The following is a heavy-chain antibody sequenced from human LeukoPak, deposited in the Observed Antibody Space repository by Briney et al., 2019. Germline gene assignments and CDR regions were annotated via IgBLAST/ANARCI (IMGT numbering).Heavy chain of an antibody. Sequence: PGGSLRLSCAASGFTFSNCAMHWVRQAPGKGLEWVALISYDGNNKYYADSVKGRFTISRDNSKNTLYVQLNSLRAEDTAVYYCATGARGSGWRVFDIWGQGTMVTVSS. D-gene: IGHD6-19*01. V-gene: IGHV3-30*04. J-gene: IGHJ3*02. CDR2: ISYDGNNK. CDR3: ATGARGSGWRVFDI. CDR1: GFTFSNCA.